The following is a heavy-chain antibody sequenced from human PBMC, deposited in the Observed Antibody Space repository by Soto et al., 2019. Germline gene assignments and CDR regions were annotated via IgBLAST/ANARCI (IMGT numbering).Heavy chain of an antibody. CDR3: ARHSSSDYYYYYGMDV. D-gene: IGHD6-6*01. V-gene: IGHV4-31*03. CDR2: IYYSGST. Sequence: SETLSLTCTVSGGSFSSGGYYWSWIRRHPGKGLEWIGYIYYSGSTYYNPSLKSRVTISVDTSKNQFSLKLSSVTAADTAVYYCARHSSSDYYYYYGMDVWGQGTTVTVSS. J-gene: IGHJ6*02. CDR1: GGSFSSGGYY.